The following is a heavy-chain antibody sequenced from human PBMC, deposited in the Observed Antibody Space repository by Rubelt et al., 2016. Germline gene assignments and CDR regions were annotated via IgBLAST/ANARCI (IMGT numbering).Heavy chain of an antibody. D-gene: IGHD6-6*01. CDR2: ISAYNGNT. CDR3: AREGEYSSSSDY. CDR1: GGTFSSYA. V-gene: IGHV1-18*01. Sequence: QVQLVQSGAEVKKPGSSVKVSCKASGGTFSSYAISWVRQAPGQGLEWMGWISAYNGNTNYAQKLQGRVNMTTDTSTSTAYMELRSLRADDTAVYYCAREGEYSSSSDYWGQGTLVTVSS. J-gene: IGHJ4*02.